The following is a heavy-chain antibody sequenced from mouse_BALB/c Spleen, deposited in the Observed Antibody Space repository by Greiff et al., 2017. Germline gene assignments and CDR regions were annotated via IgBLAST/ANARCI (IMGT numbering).Heavy chain of an antibody. CDR3: ARGSSYVKDFDY. Sequence: DVQLQESGPGLVKPSQSLSLTCTVTGYSITSDYAWNWIRQFPGNKLEWMGYISYSGSTSYNPSLKSRISITRDTSKNQFFLQLNSVTTEDTATYYCARGSSYVKDFDYWGQGTTLTVSS. J-gene: IGHJ2*01. V-gene: IGHV3-2*02. CDR2: ISYSGST. D-gene: IGHD1-1*01. CDR1: GYSITSDYA.